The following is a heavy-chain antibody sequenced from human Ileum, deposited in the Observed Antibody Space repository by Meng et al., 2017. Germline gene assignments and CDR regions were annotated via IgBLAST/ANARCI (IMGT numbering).Heavy chain of an antibody. V-gene: IGHV4-30-4*01. D-gene: IGHD2-8*01. Sequence: QVQLQESGPRLVKPSQTLSLTCTVSGGSISSGDYYWSWVCQSPGKGPEWIGYIYSNGNTYSNPSLRGRLMISIDTSKNQFSLKLSSVTAADTAVYYCARAPKYCTNAVCSRPLDSWGQGTLVTVSS. CDR2: IYSNGNT. J-gene: IGHJ4*02. CDR1: GGSISSGDYY. CDR3: ARAPKYCTNAVCSRPLDS.